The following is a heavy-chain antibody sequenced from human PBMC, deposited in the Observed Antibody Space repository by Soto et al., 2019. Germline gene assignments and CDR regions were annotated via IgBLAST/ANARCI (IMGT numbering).Heavy chain of an antibody. Sequence: QVQLVQSGAEVKKPGSSVKVSCKASGGTFSSYTISWVRQALGQGLEWMGRIIPILGIANYAQKFQGRVTITADKSTSTAYMELSSLRSEDTAVYYCASRGGGNSITNFDYWGQGTLVTVSS. D-gene: IGHD2-21*02. J-gene: IGHJ4*02. CDR3: ASRGGGNSITNFDY. V-gene: IGHV1-69*02. CDR2: IIPILGIA. CDR1: GGTFSSYT.